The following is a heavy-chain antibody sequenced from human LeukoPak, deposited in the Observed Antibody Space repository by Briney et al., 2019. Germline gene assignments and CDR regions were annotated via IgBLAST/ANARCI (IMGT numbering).Heavy chain of an antibody. CDR1: GFTFSSYW. Sequence: GGSLRLSCAASGFTFSSYWMSWVRQAPGKGLEWVANIKQDGSEKYYVDSVKGRFTISRDNAKNSLYLQMNSLRAEDTAVYYCARDTAVVVMSGAFDIWGQGTMVTVSS. V-gene: IGHV3-7*01. D-gene: IGHD3-22*01. CDR3: ARDTAVVVMSGAFDI. CDR2: IKQDGSEK. J-gene: IGHJ3*02.